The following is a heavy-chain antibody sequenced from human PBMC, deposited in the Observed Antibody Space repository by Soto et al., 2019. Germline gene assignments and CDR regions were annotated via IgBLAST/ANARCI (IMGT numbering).Heavy chain of an antibody. CDR1: GYTFTSYG. J-gene: IGHJ6*02. Sequence: QVQLVQSGAEVKKPGASVKVSCKASGYTFTSYGISWVRQAPGQGLEWMGWISAYNGNTNYAQKLQGRVTMTTDTSTRTAYMELRSLRSDDTAVYYCARDRLNITMVRLYGMDVWGQGTTVTVSS. CDR3: ARDRLNITMVRLYGMDV. CDR2: ISAYNGNT. D-gene: IGHD3-10*01. V-gene: IGHV1-18*01.